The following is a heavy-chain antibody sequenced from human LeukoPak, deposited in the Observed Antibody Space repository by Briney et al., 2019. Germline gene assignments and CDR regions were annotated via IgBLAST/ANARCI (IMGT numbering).Heavy chain of an antibody. Sequence: GGSLRLSCAASGFTFSGSAIHWVRQASGKGLEWVGRIRSETESYATGYAASVSGRFTISRDDSKNTAYLQMNSLKTEDTAVYYCTRLEDSSGSFFYVMDVWGPGTTVTVSS. J-gene: IGHJ6*02. CDR3: TRLEDSSGSFFYVMDV. CDR1: GFTFSGSA. D-gene: IGHD3-22*01. V-gene: IGHV3-73*01. CDR2: IRSETESYAT.